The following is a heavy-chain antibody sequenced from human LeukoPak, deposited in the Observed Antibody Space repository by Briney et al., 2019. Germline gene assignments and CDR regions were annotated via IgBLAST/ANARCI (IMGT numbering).Heavy chain of an antibody. D-gene: IGHD3-22*01. J-gene: IGHJ4*02. Sequence: SETLSLTCTVSGGSISSYYWSWIRQPPGKGLEWIGYIYDSGSTNYNPSLKSRVTISVDTSKNQFSLKLSSVTAADTAVYYCARALGPYYYDSSGYPDYWGQGTLVTVSS. CDR1: GGSISSYY. CDR2: IYDSGST. V-gene: IGHV4-59*01. CDR3: ARALGPYYYDSSGYPDY.